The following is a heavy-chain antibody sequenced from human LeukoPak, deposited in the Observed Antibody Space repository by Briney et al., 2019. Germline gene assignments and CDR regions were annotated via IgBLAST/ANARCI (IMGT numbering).Heavy chain of an antibody. CDR1: GYSISSGYY. Sequence: PSETLSLTCTVSGYSISSGYYWGWIRQPPGKGLEWIGSLYYSGSTYYNPSLKSRVTISVDTSKNQFSLKLSSVTAADTAVYYCARGRRDGYNYFDYWGQGTLVTVSS. D-gene: IGHD5-24*01. CDR3: ARGRRDGYNYFDY. CDR2: LYYSGST. J-gene: IGHJ4*02. V-gene: IGHV4-38-2*02.